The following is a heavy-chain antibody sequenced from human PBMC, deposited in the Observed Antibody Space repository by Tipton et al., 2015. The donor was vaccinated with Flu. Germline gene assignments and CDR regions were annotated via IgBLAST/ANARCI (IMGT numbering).Heavy chain of an antibody. CDR1: GYSISSGYY. V-gene: IGHV4-38-2*01. CDR2: IYHSGSP. Sequence: TLSLTCAVSGYSISSGYYWGWIRQPPGKGLEWIGNIYHSGSPYYNPSLKSRATISVDTSKNQFSLKLSSVTAADTAVYYCARHGREYFYGSGTDYWGQGTLVTVSS. CDR3: ARHGREYFYGSGTDY. D-gene: IGHD3-10*01. J-gene: IGHJ4*02.